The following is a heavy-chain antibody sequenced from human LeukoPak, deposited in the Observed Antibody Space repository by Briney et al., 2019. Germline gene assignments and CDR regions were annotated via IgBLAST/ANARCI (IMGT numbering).Heavy chain of an antibody. CDR3: ARDPRFSPFDN. CDR1: GGSISSSSYY. V-gene: IGHV4-39*07. CDR2: IYYSGST. J-gene: IGHJ4*02. Sequence: PSETLSLTCTVSGGSISSSSYYWGWSRQPPGKGLEWIGSIYYSGSTYYNPSLKSRVTISVDTSKNQFSLKLRSVTAADTAVYYCARDPRFSPFDNWGQGTLVTVSS.